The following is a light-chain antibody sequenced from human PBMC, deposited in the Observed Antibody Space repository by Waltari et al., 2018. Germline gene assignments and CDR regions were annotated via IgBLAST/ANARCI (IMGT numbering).Light chain of an antibody. J-gene: IGLJ2*01. V-gene: IGLV1-47*01. CDR1: RSDIGNNY. CDR2: RNT. CDR3: ASWDDRLGGVL. Sequence: QSVLTQPPSASGTPGQKVTMSCSGGRSDIGNNYVYWYQQLPGTTPKLLIYRNTQRLSGVPDRISASKSGTSASLAISGLRSEDEAIYYCASWDDRLGGVLFGGGTKLTVL.